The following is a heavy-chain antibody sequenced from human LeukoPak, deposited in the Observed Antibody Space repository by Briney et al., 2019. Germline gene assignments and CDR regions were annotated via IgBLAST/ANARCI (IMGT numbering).Heavy chain of an antibody. V-gene: IGHV1-18*01. CDR1: GYTFTSYG. D-gene: IGHD5-12*01. CDR3: ARAGRYSGYDSVKFDY. J-gene: IGHJ4*02. Sequence: ASVKVSCKTSGYTFTSYGITWVRQAPGQGLEWMGWISAYNGNTNYAQKLQGRVTMATDTSTSTAYMELRSLRSDDTAVYYCARAGRYSGYDSVKFDYWGQGALVTVSS. CDR2: ISAYNGNT.